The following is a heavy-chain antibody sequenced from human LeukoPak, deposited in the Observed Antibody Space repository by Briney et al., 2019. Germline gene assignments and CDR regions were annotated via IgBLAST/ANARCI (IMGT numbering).Heavy chain of an antibody. J-gene: IGHJ4*02. D-gene: IGHD4-17*01. Sequence: SGPTLLKPTQTLTLTCTFSGFSLHTRGMGVAWIRQPPGKALEWLALIYWDDDKRYNPSLRTRLTITKDTSQNQVVLTLTNMDPVDIATYFCAHRGPDYGDYAFDSWGQGSLVTVSS. CDR1: GFSLHTRGMG. V-gene: IGHV2-5*02. CDR2: IYWDDDK. CDR3: AHRGPDYGDYAFDS.